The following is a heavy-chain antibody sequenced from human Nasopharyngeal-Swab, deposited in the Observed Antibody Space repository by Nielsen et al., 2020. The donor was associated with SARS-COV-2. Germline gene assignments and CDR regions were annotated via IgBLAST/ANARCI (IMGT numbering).Heavy chain of an antibody. D-gene: IGHD6-13*01. CDR1: GFTFSSYW. V-gene: IGHV3-7*01. J-gene: IGHJ6*02. CDR2: IKQDGSEK. Sequence: GESLKISCAASGFTFSSYWMSWVRQAPGKGLEWVANIKQDGSEKYYVDSVKGRFTISRDNAKNSLYLQMNSPRAEDTAVYYCARDILGIAAAGGHYYYYYGMDVWGQGTTVTVSS. CDR3: ARDILGIAAAGGHYYYYYGMDV.